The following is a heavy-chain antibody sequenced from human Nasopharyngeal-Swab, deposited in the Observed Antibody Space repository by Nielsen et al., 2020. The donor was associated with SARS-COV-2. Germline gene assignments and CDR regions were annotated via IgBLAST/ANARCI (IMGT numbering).Heavy chain of an antibody. Sequence: LRLSCTVSGGSISSGGYYWSWIRQHPGKGLEWIGYIYYCGSTYYNPSLKSRVTISVDTSKNQFCLKLSSVTAADTAVYYCARVLRYFDWLFFDYWGQGTLVTVSS. CDR3: ARVLRYFDWLFFDY. CDR2: IYYCGST. V-gene: IGHV4-31*03. J-gene: IGHJ4*02. CDR1: GGSISSGGYY. D-gene: IGHD3-9*01.